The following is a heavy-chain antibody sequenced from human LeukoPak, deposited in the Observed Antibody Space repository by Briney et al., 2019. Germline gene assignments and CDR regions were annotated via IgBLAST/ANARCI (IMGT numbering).Heavy chain of an antibody. V-gene: IGHV3-11*01. J-gene: IGHJ4*02. CDR3: ARGDSSGAPDY. CDR2: ISHSGSNL. CDR1: GFTFSDSF. D-gene: IGHD3-22*01. Sequence: KPGGSLRLSCAASGFTFSDSFMNWIRQAPGKGLEWLSYISHSGSNLDYAESVRGRFTISRDNANHSLYLQINSLRAEDTAVYYCARGDSSGAPDYWGQGTLVTDSS.